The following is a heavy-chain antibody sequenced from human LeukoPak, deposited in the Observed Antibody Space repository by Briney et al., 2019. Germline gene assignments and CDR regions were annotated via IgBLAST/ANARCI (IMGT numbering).Heavy chain of an antibody. CDR2: ISYDGSYK. V-gene: IGHV3-30*18. J-gene: IGHJ4*02. CDR3: VNRYNSGWYDY. D-gene: IGHD6-19*01. CDR1: EFTFSTYG. Sequence: PGGSLRLSCAASEFTFSTYGMHWVRQAPGKGLEWVAVISYDGSYKFYADSVKGRFTISRDNSKNTLYLQMSSLRAEDTAVYYCVNRYNSGWYDYWGQGTLVTVSS.